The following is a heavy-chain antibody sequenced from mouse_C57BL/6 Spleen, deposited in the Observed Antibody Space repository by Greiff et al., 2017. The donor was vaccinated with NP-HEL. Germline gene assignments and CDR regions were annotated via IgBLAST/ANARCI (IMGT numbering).Heavy chain of an antibody. Sequence: EVQLQQSGPELVKPGASVKIPCKASGYTFTDYNMDWVKQSHGKSLEWIGDINPNNGGTIYNQKFKGKATLTVDKSSRPAYMERRSLTSEESAVYYCARSGGYGSSNYYAMDYWGQGTSVTVSS. CDR1: GYTFTDYN. D-gene: IGHD1-1*01. CDR3: ARSGGYGSSNYYAMDY. CDR2: INPNNGGT. V-gene: IGHV1-18*01. J-gene: IGHJ4*01.